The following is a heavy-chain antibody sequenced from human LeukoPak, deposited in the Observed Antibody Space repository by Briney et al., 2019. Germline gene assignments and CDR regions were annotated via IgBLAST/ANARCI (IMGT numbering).Heavy chain of an antibody. J-gene: IGHJ6*03. CDR3: ARETQWLMPYYMDV. V-gene: IGHV3-23*01. CDR1: GFTFDDYG. D-gene: IGHD6-19*01. CDR2: MSGTGESI. Sequence: GGSLRLSCAASGFTFDDYGMSWVRQAPGKGLEWVSGMSGTGESIYYADSVKGRFTISRDNSKNTLYLQINSLRVDDTAVYYCARETQWLMPYYMDVWGKGTTVTVSS.